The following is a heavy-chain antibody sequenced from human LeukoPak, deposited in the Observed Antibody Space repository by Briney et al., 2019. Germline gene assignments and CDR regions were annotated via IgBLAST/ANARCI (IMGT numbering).Heavy chain of an antibody. CDR1: GFTFSSYA. D-gene: IGHD3-10*01. V-gene: IGHV3-30*04. Sequence: QPGRSLRLSCAASGFTFSSYAMHWVRQAPGKGLEWVAVISYDGSNKYYADSVKGRFTISRDNSKNTLYLQMNSLRAEDTAVYYCARDMVRGVTYYYYYMDVWGKGTTVTVSS. CDR2: ISYDGSNK. J-gene: IGHJ6*03. CDR3: ARDMVRGVTYYYYYMDV.